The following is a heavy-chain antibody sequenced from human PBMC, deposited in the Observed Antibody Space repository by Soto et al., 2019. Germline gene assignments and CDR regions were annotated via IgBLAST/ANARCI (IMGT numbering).Heavy chain of an antibody. Sequence: ASVKVSCKASGYTFTTYGISWVRQAPGQGLEWMGWISASNGNIYYGQKFQGRVTMTTDSFTSTAYMELSSLTSDDTAVYYCARALPSSSRRYSWGRGTPVPVSA. CDR1: GYTFTTYG. V-gene: IGHV1-18*01. CDR2: ISASNGNI. J-gene: IGHJ1*01. CDR3: ARALPSSSRRYS. D-gene: IGHD6-13*01.